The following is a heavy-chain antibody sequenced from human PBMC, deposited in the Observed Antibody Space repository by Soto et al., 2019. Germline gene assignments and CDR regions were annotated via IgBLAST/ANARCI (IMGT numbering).Heavy chain of an antibody. CDR3: AGGITGTTLAVDY. CDR2: IYYSGST. CDR1: GGSISSGGYY. D-gene: IGHD1-7*01. J-gene: IGHJ4*02. Sequence: SETLSLTYTVSGGSISSGGYYWSWIRQHPGKGLEWIGYIYYSGSTYYNPSLKSRVTISVDTSKNQFSLKLSSVTAADTAVYYCAGGITGTTLAVDYWGQGTLVTVSS. V-gene: IGHV4-31*03.